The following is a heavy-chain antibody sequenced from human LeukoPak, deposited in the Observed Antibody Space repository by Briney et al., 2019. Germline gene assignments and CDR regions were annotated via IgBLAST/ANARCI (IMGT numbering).Heavy chain of an antibody. J-gene: IGHJ4*02. CDR2: ISNDGTST. D-gene: IGHD5-24*01. CDR3: ARVSRDGYNGFDY. V-gene: IGHV3-74*01. Sequence: GGSLRLSCAVSGLTFSDYWMHWVRQAPGKGLVWVSRISNDGTSTSYADSVKGRFTISRDNANNTLFLQMNSLRAEDTAVYYCARVSRDGYNGFDYWGQGTLVTVSS. CDR1: GLTFSDYW.